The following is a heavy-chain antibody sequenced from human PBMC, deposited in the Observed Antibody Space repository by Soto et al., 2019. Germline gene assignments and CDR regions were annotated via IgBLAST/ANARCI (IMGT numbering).Heavy chain of an antibody. CDR1: GFTFSSYV. CDR2: VSNDGSNK. J-gene: IGHJ4*02. V-gene: IGHV3-30*18. D-gene: IGHD6-19*01. CDR3: AKVLLTYTSGWYHPHFDY. Sequence: LRLSCAASGFTFSSYVMHWVRQAPGKGLEWVAVVSNDGSNKDYADSVKGRFTISRDNSENTLYLQMNSQRAEDTAVYYCAKVLLTYTSGWYHPHFDYWGQGTLVTVSS.